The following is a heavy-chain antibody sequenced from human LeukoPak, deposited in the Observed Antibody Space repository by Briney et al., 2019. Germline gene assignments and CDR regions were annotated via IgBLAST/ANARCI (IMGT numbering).Heavy chain of an antibody. CDR1: GFTFSSYW. Sequence: GGSLRLSCVASGFTFSSYWMSWVRQAPGKGLEWVANIKQDGSEKYYVDSVRGRFTISRDSARNSLYLQMNSLRAEDTAIYYCAGDEKWLQYYWGQGTLVTVSS. CDR2: IKQDGSEK. CDR3: AGDEKWLQYY. J-gene: IGHJ4*02. D-gene: IGHD5-24*01. V-gene: IGHV3-7*01.